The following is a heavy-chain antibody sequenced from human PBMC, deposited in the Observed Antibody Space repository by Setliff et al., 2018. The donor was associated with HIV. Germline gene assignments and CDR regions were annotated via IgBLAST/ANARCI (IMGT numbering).Heavy chain of an antibody. CDR2: ISYDGSNK. J-gene: IGHJ6*02. V-gene: IGHV3-30*04. Sequence: PGGSLRLSCAASGFTFSSYAMHWVRQAPGKGLEWVAVISYDGSNKYYADSVKGRFTISRDNSKNTLYLQMNSLRAEDTAVYYCARSAGGFLEWFGVVSHYYGMDVWGQGTTVTVSS. D-gene: IGHD3-3*01. CDR1: GFTFSSYA. CDR3: ARSAGGFLEWFGVVSHYYGMDV.